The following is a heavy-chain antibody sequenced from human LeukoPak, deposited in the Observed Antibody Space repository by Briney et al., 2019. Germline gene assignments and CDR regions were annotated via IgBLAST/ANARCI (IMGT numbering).Heavy chain of an antibody. CDR3: ASGEAVYYYDSSGYYSAGDC. J-gene: IGHJ4*02. V-gene: IGHV3-7*01. Sequence: GGSLRLSCAASGFTFSSYWMSWVRQAPGKGLEWVANIKQDGSEKYYVDSVKGRFTISRDNAKNSLYLQMNSLRAEDTAVYYCASGEAVYYYDSSGYYSAGDCWGQGTLVTVSS. CDR2: IKQDGSEK. D-gene: IGHD3-22*01. CDR1: GFTFSSYW.